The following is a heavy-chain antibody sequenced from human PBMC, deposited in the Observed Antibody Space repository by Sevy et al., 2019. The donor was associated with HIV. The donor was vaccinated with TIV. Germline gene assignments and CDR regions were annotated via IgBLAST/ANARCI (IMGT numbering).Heavy chain of an antibody. J-gene: IGHJ4*02. CDR3: ARAGNYYESNSYARFDY. CDR2: INSDGSST. CDR1: GFTFSSYW. Sequence: GGSLRLSCAASGFTFSSYWMHWVRQAPGKGLVWVSRINSDGSSTRYADSVKGRFTISRDNAKNTLYLQMNSLRAEDTAVYFCARAGNYYESNSYARFDYWGQGTLVTVSS. D-gene: IGHD3-22*01. V-gene: IGHV3-74*01.